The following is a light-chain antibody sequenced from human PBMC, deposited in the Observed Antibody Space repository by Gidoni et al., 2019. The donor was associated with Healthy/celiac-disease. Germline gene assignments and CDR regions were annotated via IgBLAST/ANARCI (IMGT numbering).Light chain of an antibody. CDR3: QQYDNPLFT. V-gene: IGKV1-33*01. CDR1: QDISNY. CDR2: DAS. Sequence: DLQMTQSPSSLSASVGDRVTITSPASQDISNYLNWYQQKPGKAPKLLIYDASNLETGVPPRFSGSGSGTDFTLTISSLQPEDIATYYCQQYDNPLFTFGPXTKVDIK. J-gene: IGKJ3*01.